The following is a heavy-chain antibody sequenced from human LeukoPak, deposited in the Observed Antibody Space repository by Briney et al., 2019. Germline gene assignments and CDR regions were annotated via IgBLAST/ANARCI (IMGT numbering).Heavy chain of an antibody. CDR2: LYSDGNT. D-gene: IGHD5-12*01. CDR1: GYTVINND. CDR3: RRGVDTMAAKTLAY. J-gene: IGHJ4*02. Sequence: GGSLRLSCAASGYTVINNDITWVRQAPGKGLEWVSVLYSDGNTKYADSVQGRFTISRDNSKNTLYLEMNSLSPDDTAVYYCRRGVDTMAAKTLAYWGQGTLVTVSS. V-gene: IGHV3-53*01.